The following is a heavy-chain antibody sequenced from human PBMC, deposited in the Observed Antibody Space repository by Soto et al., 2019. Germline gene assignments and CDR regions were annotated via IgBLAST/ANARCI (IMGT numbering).Heavy chain of an antibody. J-gene: IGHJ4*02. CDR2: IYYSGST. D-gene: IGHD4-17*01. V-gene: IGHV4-31*01. CDR3: SSVQATYGAQCCDS. Sequence: PSATLCRTCAVSGCSISSGRYYWSWIRQHPGKRLEWIGFIYYSGSTYYNPSLKSLLSISVDTSKTQFSLELNSVTAADKAMYYCSSVQATYGAQCCDSWGQGTLVTVS. CDR1: GCSISSGRYY.